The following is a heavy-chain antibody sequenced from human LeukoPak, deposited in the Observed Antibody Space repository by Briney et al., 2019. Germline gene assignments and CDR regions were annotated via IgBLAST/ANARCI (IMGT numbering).Heavy chain of an antibody. CDR2: IRSKSYGGTA. CDR3: GRAPRPVAWNWFDP. J-gene: IGHJ5*02. Sequence: GGSLRLSCRTSGFTFGDYALSWFRQAPGKGLEGVGFIRSKSYGGTAEYAASVKDRFTISRDDSTIIAYLQMKSLKTEDTGVYYCGRAPRPVAWNWFDPWGQGTLVTVSS. V-gene: IGHV3-49*03. D-gene: IGHD2-15*01. CDR1: GFTFGDYA.